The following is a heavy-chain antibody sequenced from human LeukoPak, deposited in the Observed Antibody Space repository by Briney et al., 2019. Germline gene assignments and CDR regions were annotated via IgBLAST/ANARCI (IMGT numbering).Heavy chain of an antibody. Sequence: GESLKISCKGSGYNFTNYWIGWVRQMPGKGLEWMATIYPADSETKYSPSFQGQVSISADKSISTAYLQWSSLKASDTAMYYCARLWGARSLRLQRFDPWGQGTLVTVSS. D-gene: IGHD6-25*01. J-gene: IGHJ5*02. CDR1: GYNFTNYW. CDR2: IYPADSET. CDR3: ARLWGARSLRLQRFDP. V-gene: IGHV5-51*01.